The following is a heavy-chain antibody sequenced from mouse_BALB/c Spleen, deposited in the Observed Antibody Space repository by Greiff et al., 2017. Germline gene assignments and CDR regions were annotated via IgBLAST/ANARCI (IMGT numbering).Heavy chain of an antibody. CDR2: ISSGGST. CDR1: GFTFSSYA. Sequence: EVKLVESGGGLVKPGGSLKLSCAASGFTFSSYAMSWVRQTPEKRLEWVASISSGGSTYYPDSVKGRFTISRDNARNILYLQMSSLRSEDTAMYYCARPLQFITTVVAPFDYWGQGTTLTVSS. CDR3: ARPLQFITTVVAPFDY. D-gene: IGHD1-1*01. V-gene: IGHV5-6-5*01. J-gene: IGHJ2*01.